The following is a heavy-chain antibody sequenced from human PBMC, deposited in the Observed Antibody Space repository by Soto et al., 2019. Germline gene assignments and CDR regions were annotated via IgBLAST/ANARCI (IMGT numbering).Heavy chain of an antibody. CDR1: GFTFTSAW. CDR2: IKSTTDGGTV. V-gene: IGHV3-15*07. CDR3: TTAERGGSYYSDY. J-gene: IGHJ4*02. D-gene: IGHD1-26*01. Sequence: EVQLVESGGGWVRPGESLRLSCAASGFTFTSAWINWVRQAPGKGLEWAGRIKSTTDGGTVDYGAPGKGRFTISSDDSKNTVYLQMNSLRNEDTAVYYCTTAERGGSYYSDYWGQGTLVTVSS.